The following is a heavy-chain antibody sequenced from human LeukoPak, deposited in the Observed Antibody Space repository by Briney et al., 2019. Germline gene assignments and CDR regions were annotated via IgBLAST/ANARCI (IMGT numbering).Heavy chain of an antibody. CDR3: ARSESCSGGSCYSPFYYYYYGMDV. CDR2: INPNSGGT. V-gene: IGHV1-2*02. Sequence: ASVKVSCKASGYTFTGYYMHWVRQAPGRGLEWMGWINPNSGGTNYAQKFQGRVTMTRDTSISTAYMELSRLRSDDTAVYYCARSESCSGGSCYSPFYYYYYGMDVWGQGTTVTVSS. J-gene: IGHJ6*02. CDR1: GYTFTGYY. D-gene: IGHD2-15*01.